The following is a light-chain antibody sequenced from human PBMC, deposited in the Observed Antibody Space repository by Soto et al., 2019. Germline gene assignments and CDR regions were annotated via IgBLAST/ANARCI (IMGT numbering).Light chain of an antibody. CDR3: QQYHTWPIT. V-gene: IGKV3-20*01. Sequence: EIVLTQSPGTMSLSPGERATLSCRASQSVSSNYLAWYQQKPGQAPRLLIYGASSRATGIPDRFSGSGSGTEFTLTISSLQSEDFAVYYCQQYHTWPITFGGGTKVDIK. CDR1: QSVSSNY. J-gene: IGKJ4*01. CDR2: GAS.